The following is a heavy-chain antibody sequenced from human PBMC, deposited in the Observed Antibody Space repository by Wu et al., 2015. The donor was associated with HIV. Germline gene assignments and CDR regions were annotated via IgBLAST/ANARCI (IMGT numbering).Heavy chain of an antibody. CDR3: AREGLGEWQFYFDN. CDR2: INPKNGGT. D-gene: IGHD3-16*01. V-gene: IGHV1-2*02. J-gene: IGHJ4*02. Sequence: QVQLVQSGAEVKKPGASMKVSCKASGYSFTDYYIYWVRQAPGQGLEWMGWINPKNGGTDYARGFQGRLTMTRDMSSSTAYMELSGLTSDDTAVYYCAREGLGEWQFYFDNWGQGTLVTVSS. CDR1: GYSFTDYY.